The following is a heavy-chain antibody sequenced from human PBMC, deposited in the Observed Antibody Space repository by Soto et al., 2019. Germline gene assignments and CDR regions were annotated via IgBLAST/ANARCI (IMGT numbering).Heavy chain of an antibody. D-gene: IGHD2-15*01. CDR1: EFTFSSYS. V-gene: IGHV3-48*01. J-gene: IGHJ4*02. CDR3: ARDLRSPCSGGRCYSHFDS. CDR2: ISSSSSTI. Sequence: EVQLVESGGGLVQPGGSLRLSCAASEFTFSSYSMNWVRQAPGKGLEWVSYISSSSSTIYYADSVKGRFTISRDNAKNSLYLQMNSLRAEDTAVYYCARDLRSPCSGGRCYSHFDSWGQGTLVTVSS.